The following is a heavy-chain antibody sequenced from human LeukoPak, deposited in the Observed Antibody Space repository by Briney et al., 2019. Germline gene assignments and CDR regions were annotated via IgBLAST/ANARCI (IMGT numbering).Heavy chain of an antibody. CDR2: INPNSGGT. D-gene: IGHD3-22*01. V-gene: IGHV1-2*06. J-gene: IGHJ4*02. CDR1: GYTFTSYC. Sequence: GASVKVSCKASGYTFTSYCMHWVRQAPGQGLEWMGRINPNSGGTNYAQKFQGRVTMTRDTSISTAYMELSRLRSDDTAVYYCARDEGDYYYCSGYDYWGQGTLVTVSS. CDR3: ARDEGDYYYCSGYDY.